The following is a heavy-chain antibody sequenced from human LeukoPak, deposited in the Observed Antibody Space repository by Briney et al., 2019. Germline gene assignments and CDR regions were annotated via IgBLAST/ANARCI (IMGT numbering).Heavy chain of an antibody. CDR2: ISSSSYI. CDR3: ARDLGVEGYPPSLLFDY. D-gene: IGHD3-10*01. V-gene: IGHV3-21*01. J-gene: IGHJ4*02. Sequence: GGSLRLSCAASGFTFSSYSMNWVRQAPGKGLEWVSSISSSSYIYYADSVKGRFTISRDNSKNTLYLQMNSLRAEDTAVYYCARDLGVEGYPPSLLFDYWGQGTLVTVSS. CDR1: GFTFSSYS.